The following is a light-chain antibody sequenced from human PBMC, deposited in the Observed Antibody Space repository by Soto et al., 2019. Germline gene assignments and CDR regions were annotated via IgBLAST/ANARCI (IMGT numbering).Light chain of an antibody. CDR3: QQYDNWPWT. CDR1: QSTSSW. V-gene: IGKV1-5*03. CDR2: TAS. Sequence: DIPMKQSASTVSASVGDRVTITCRASQSTSSWLAWYQQKPGKAPKLLIYTASTLKSGVPSRFSGSGSGTDFTITISSLQSEDFAVYYCQQYDNWPWTVGQGTKVEIK. J-gene: IGKJ1*01.